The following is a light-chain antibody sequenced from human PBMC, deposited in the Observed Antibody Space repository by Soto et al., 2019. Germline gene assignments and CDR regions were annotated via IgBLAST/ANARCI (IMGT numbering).Light chain of an antibody. CDR1: QGISTY. V-gene: IGKV1-9*01. Sequence: IQLTQSPSSLSASVGDRVTITCRASQGISTYLAWCQQKPGKAPKLLIYDASTLQSGVPSRFSGSGSGTDFTLTISRLEPEDFAVYYCQQYGSSPWTFGQGTKVDIK. CDR3: QQYGSSPWT. CDR2: DAS. J-gene: IGKJ1*01.